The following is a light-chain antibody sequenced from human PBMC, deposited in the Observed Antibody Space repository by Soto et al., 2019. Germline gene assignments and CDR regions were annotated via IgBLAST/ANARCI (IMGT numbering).Light chain of an antibody. CDR2: EAA. J-gene: IGKJ2*01. V-gene: IGKV1-33*01. CDR1: QDISND. Sequence: DIQMTQSPSSLSASVGDRVTITCQTSQDISNDLNWYQQKPGKAPKLLIYEAANLETGVTSRFSGSGSGTEFTFTISSLQPEDFATYYCQQYDIRPLFGQGTKVEI. CDR3: QQYDIRPL.